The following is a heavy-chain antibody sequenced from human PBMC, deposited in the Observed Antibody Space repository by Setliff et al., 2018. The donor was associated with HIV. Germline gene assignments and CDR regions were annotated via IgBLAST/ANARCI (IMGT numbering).Heavy chain of an antibody. CDR3: ARHRLFDSGIYYNRPFFSGHES. J-gene: IGHJ5*02. V-gene: IGHV4-34*01. D-gene: IGHD3-10*01. CDR2: INHGGST. CDR1: SGSVNGYY. Sequence: PSETPSLTCAVSSGSVNGYYWSWIRQPPGEGPEWIGEINHGGSTNYIPSLKSRIAISVDMSKREVSLKLNSVTAADTAVYYCARHRLFDSGIYYNRPFFSGHESWSQGTLVTVSS.